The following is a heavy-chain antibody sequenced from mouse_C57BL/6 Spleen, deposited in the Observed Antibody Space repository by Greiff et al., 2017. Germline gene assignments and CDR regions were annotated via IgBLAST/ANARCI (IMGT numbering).Heavy chain of an antibody. J-gene: IGHJ2*01. CDR2: IYPGDGDT. Sequence: LVESGPQLVKPGASVKISCKASGYAFSSSWMNWVKQRPGKGLEWIGRIYPGDGDTNYNGKFKGKATLTADKSSSTAYMQLSSLTSEDSAVYFCARSSRDPFDYWGQGTTLTVSS. CDR1: GYAFSSSW. D-gene: IGHD6-1*01. V-gene: IGHV1-82*01. CDR3: ARSSRDPFDY.